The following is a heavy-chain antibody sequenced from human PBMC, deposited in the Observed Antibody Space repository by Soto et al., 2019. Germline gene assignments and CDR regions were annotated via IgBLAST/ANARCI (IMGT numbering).Heavy chain of an antibody. V-gene: IGHV4-39*01. CDR2: IYYSGST. Sequence: PSETLSLTCTVSGGSISSSSYYWGWIRQPPGKGLEWIGSIYYSGSTYYNPFLKSRVTISVDTSKNQFSLKLSSVTAADTAVYYCACIFSGGYGYGFYYYGMDVWGQGTTVTVS. CDR3: ACIFSGGYGYGFYYYGMDV. J-gene: IGHJ6*02. D-gene: IGHD5-18*01. CDR1: GGSISSSSYY.